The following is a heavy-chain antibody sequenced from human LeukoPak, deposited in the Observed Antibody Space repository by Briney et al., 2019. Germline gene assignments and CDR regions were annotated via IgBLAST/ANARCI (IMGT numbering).Heavy chain of an antibody. CDR1: GYTFTSYY. Sequence: ASVKVSCKASGYTFTSYYMHWVRQAPGQGLEWMGIINPSGGSTSYAQKFQGRVTMTRDTSTSTVYMELSSLRSEDTAVYYCARPTRPGSNREAFSFDYWGQGTLVTVSS. D-gene: IGHD4-23*01. V-gene: IGHV1-46*01. CDR2: INPSGGST. CDR3: ARPTRPGSNREAFSFDY. J-gene: IGHJ4*02.